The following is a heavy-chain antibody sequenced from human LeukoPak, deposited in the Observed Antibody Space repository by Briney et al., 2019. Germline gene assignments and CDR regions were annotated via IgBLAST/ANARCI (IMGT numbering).Heavy chain of an antibody. J-gene: IGHJ3*02. Sequence: PGGSLRLSCAASGVTLSSNYMTWVRQAPGKGLEWVSIIYSSGSTYYADSVKGRFTISRDNSKNTLYLQMNSLRDEDTAVYYCARHLSGDDIWGQGTMVTVSS. CDR3: ARHLSGDDI. CDR1: GVTLSSNY. V-gene: IGHV3-53*01. CDR2: IYSSGST. D-gene: IGHD4-17*01.